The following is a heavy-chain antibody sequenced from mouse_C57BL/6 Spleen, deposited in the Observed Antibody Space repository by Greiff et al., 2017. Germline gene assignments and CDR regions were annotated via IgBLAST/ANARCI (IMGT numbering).Heavy chain of an antibody. CDR3: ARDPSTVVAHWYFDV. D-gene: IGHD1-1*01. CDR2: ISDGGSYT. Sequence: EVNLVESGGGLVKPGGSLKLSCAASGFTFRSYAMSWVRQTPEKRLEWVATISDGGSYTYYPDNVKGRFTISRDNAKNNLYLQMSHLKSEDTAMYYWARDPSTVVAHWYFDVWGTGTTVTVSS. V-gene: IGHV5-4*01. J-gene: IGHJ1*03. CDR1: GFTFRSYA.